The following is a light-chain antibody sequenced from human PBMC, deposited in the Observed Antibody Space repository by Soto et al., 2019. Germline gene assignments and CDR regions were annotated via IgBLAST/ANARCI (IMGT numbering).Light chain of an antibody. CDR2: AAS. CDR1: QGINKW. V-gene: IGKV1-12*01. J-gene: IGKJ4*01. Sequence: DIQMTHSPYSVSAAVGDRVTITCRARQGINKWLAWYQQKPGKAPQLLISAASTLRSWVPSRFSGSGSGTDFILTISNLQPEELATYFCQQANSYPLTFGGGTRVDI. CDR3: QQANSYPLT.